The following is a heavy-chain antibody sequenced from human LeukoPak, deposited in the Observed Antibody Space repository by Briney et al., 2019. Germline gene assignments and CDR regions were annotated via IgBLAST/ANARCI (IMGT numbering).Heavy chain of an antibody. CDR1: GFTFSSYG. V-gene: IGHV3-23*01. Sequence: GGSLRLSCAASGFTFSSYGMSWVRQAPGKGPEWVSGVTGSGGSTFYADSVKGRFTISRDNSRNTVYLQMNSLRAEDTAIYYCAKSPGYWYFDLWGRGTLVTVSS. J-gene: IGHJ2*01. CDR3: AKSPGYWYFDL. CDR2: VTGSGGST.